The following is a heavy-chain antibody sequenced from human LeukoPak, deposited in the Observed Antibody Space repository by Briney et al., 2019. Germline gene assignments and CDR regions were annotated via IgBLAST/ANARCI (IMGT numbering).Heavy chain of an antibody. CDR2: INHSGST. CDR1: GGSFSGYY. J-gene: IGHJ4*02. CDR3: AREPVGATTGIDY. V-gene: IGHV4-34*01. D-gene: IGHD1-26*01. Sequence: SETLSLTCAVYGGSFSGYYWSWIRQPPGKGLEWIGEINHSGSTNYNPSLKSRVTISVDTSKSQFSLKLSSVAAADTAVYYCAREPVGATTGIDYWGQGTLVTVSS.